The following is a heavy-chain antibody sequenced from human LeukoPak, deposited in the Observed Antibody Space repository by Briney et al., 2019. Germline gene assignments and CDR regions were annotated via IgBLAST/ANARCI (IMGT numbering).Heavy chain of an antibody. V-gene: IGHV3-30-3*01. CDR3: ALSIIVRGGNAFDI. J-gene: IGHJ3*02. CDR1: GFTFSNYA. D-gene: IGHD3-22*01. CDR2: ISFDGGNN. Sequence: GGSLELSCAASGFTFSNYAMYWVRQAPDKGLEWVAVISFDGGNNDYADSVKGRFTISRDNSKNTLYLQMNSLRAEDTAVYFCALSIIVRGGNAFDIRGPGKLVTVSS.